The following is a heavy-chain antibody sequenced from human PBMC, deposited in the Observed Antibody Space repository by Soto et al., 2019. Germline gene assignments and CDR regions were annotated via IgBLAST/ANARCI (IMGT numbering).Heavy chain of an antibody. CDR3: ARDPRTYYDILAYFDY. J-gene: IGHJ4*02. Sequence: QVQLVESGGGVVQPGRSLRLSCAASGFTFSSYGMHWVRQAPGKGLERVTMTWYDGSTEYYADSVKGRFTVSRDNSKNTLYLQMNSLRAEDTAVYYCARDPRTYYDILAYFDYWGQGTPVTVSS. CDR2: TWYDGSTE. CDR1: GFTFSSYG. V-gene: IGHV3-33*01. D-gene: IGHD3-9*01.